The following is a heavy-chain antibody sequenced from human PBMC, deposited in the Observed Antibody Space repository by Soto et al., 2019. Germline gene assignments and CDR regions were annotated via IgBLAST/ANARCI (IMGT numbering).Heavy chain of an antibody. CDR3: ASVLPPRRSCRYYYYSGMDF. CDR2: IYYSGST. Sequence: SETLSLTCTVSGVSISNYCWSRIRQSPEKGLEWIGYIYYSGSTNYNPSLKSRVTISVDTSKNEFSLKLSSVTAADTAVYYCASVLPPRRSCRYYYYSGMDFWGQGTTVTVSS. D-gene: IGHD6-19*01. V-gene: IGHV4-59*01. CDR1: GVSISNYC. J-gene: IGHJ6*02.